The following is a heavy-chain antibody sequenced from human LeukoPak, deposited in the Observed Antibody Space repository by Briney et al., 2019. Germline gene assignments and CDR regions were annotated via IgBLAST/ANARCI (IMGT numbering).Heavy chain of an antibody. J-gene: IGHJ4*02. CDR2: IYYSGST. V-gene: IGHV4-59*01. CDR1: GGSISSYY. D-gene: IGHD6-6*01. Sequence: SETLSLTCTVSGGSISSYYWSWIRQPAGKGLEWIGYIYYSGSTNYNPSLKSRVTISVDTSKNQFSLKLSSVTAADTAVYYCARAVTSSSYHYFDYWGQGTLVTVSS. CDR3: ARAVTSSSYHYFDY.